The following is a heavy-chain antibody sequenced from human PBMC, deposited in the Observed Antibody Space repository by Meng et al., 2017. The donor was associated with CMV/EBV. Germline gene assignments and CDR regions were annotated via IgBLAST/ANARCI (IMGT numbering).Heavy chain of an antibody. J-gene: IGHJ4*02. CDR2: ISSSSSTI. D-gene: IGHD6-13*01. CDR3: ARDSRIAAAGTFDY. V-gene: IGHV3-48*04. Sequence: GGSLRLSCAASGFTCSSYSMNWVRQAPGKGLEWVSYISSSSSTIYYADSVKGRFTISRDNAKNSLYLQMNSLRAEDTAVYYCARDSRIAAAGTFDYWGQGTLVTVSS. CDR1: GFTCSSYS.